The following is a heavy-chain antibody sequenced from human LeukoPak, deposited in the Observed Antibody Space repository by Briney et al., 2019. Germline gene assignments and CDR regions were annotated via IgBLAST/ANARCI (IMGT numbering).Heavy chain of an antibody. Sequence: GGSLRLSCAASGFTFSSYAMHWVRQAPGKGLEWVAVISYDGSNKYYADSLKGRFTISRDNSKNTLYLQMNSLRAEDTAVYYCARGVDWSYGISDGMDVWGQGTTVTVSS. CDR3: ARGVDWSYGISDGMDV. CDR1: GFTFSSYA. D-gene: IGHD5-18*01. V-gene: IGHV3-30-3*01. J-gene: IGHJ6*02. CDR2: ISYDGSNK.